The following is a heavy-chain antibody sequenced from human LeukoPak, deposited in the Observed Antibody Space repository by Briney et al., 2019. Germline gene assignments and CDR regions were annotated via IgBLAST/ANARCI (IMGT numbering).Heavy chain of an antibody. CDR2: IKQDGSEK. CDR3: ARAFSDFAAYFDC. CDR1: GFTFSNAW. V-gene: IGHV3-7*01. D-gene: IGHD2-21*02. J-gene: IGHJ4*02. Sequence: GGSLRLSCAASGFTFSNAWMSWVRQAPGKGLEWVANIKQDGSEKYYLDSVKGRFTISRDDAKNSLYLHMYTLRAEDTAVYYCARAFSDFAAYFDCWGQGTLVTVSS.